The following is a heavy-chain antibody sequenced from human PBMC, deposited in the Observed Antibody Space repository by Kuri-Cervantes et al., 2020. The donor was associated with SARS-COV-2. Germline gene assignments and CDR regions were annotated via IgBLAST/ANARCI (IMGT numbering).Heavy chain of an antibody. CDR2: IIPIFGTA. D-gene: IGHD4/OR15-4a*01. CDR3: ARVFSRLWGSGRYFDL. CDR1: GGTFGSYA. Sequence: SVKVSCKASGGTFGSYAISWVRQAPGQGLEWMGGIIPIFGTANYAQKFQGRVTITADESTSTAYMELRSLRSDDTAVYYCARVFSRLWGSGRYFDLWGRGTLVTVSS. J-gene: IGHJ2*01. V-gene: IGHV1-69*13.